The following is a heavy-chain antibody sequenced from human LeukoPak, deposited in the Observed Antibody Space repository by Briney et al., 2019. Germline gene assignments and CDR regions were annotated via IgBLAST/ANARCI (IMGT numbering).Heavy chain of an antibody. CDR2: IYYSGST. Sequence: PSETLSLTCTVSGGSISSYYWSWIRQPPGKGLEWIGYIYYSGSTNYNPSLKSRVTISVDTSKNQFSLKLSSVTAADTAVYYCAGGDSSSWYYFDCWGQGTLVTVSS. CDR3: AGGDSSSWYYFDC. V-gene: IGHV4-59*01. D-gene: IGHD6-13*01. CDR1: GGSISSYY. J-gene: IGHJ4*02.